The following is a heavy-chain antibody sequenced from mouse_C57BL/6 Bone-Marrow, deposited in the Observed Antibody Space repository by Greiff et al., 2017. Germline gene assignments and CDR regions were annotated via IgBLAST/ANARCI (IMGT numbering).Heavy chain of an antibody. CDR1: GYAFSSYW. J-gene: IGHJ2*01. D-gene: IGHD1-1*01. CDR2: IYPGDGDT. Sequence: QVQLQQSGPELVPPGASVKISCKASGYAFSSYWMNWVKQRPGKGLEWIGRIYPGDGDTNYNGKFKGKATLTAAKSSSTAYMQLSSLTSEYSAVYFGARQHYYGSSYDYFDYWGQGTTLTVSS. CDR3: ARQHYYGSSYDYFDY. V-gene: IGHV1-82*01.